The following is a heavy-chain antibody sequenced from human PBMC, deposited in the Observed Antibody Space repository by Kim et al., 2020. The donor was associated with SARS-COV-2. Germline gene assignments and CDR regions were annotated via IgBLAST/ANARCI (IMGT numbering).Heavy chain of an antibody. V-gene: IGHV1-3*01. Sequence: GNTKYSQKFQGRVTITRDTSARTAYMELSSLRSEDTAVYYCAREGYYFDYWGQGTLVTVSS. CDR2: GNT. CDR3: AREGYYFDY. J-gene: IGHJ4*02.